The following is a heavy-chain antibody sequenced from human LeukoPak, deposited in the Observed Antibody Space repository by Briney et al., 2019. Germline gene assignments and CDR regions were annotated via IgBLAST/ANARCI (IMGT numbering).Heavy chain of an antibody. V-gene: IGHV1-18*01. CDR3: ARDLEWLYPGGAFDI. CDR1: GYTFTSYG. CDR2: ISAYNGGT. D-gene: IGHD3-3*01. J-gene: IGHJ3*02. Sequence: ASVKVSCKASGYTFTSYGISWVRQAPGQGLEWMGWISAYNGGTNYAQKFQGRVTMTRDTSISTAYMELSRLRSDDTAVYYCARDLEWLYPGGAFDIWGQGTMVTVSS.